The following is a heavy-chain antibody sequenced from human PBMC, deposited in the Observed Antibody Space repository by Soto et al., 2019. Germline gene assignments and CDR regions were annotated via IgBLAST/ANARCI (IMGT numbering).Heavy chain of an antibody. CDR3: GSPGHVDY. CDR2: INQSGNT. CDR1: GGSFSGYY. Sequence: QVQLQQWGAGLLKTSETLSLTCAVYGGSFSGYYWSWIRQPPGKGLEWIGEINQSGNTKYNPSLKSRVTISVDTSKKQFSLKLNSVTAADTAVYYCGSPGHVDYWGQGTLVTVSS. J-gene: IGHJ4*02. V-gene: IGHV4-34*01.